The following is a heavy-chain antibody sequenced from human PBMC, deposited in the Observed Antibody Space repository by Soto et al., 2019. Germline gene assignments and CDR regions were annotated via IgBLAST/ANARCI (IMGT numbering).Heavy chain of an antibody. CDR3: ATRTAPCYYAMNL. D-gene: IGHD1-1*01. CDR2: INTGGST. Sequence: EVQLAESGGGLIQPGGSLRLSCAASGFTVRSNYMTWVRQAPGKGLECVSVINTGGSTYYADSVKGRFTISRDNSKNTLFLQMNSLRAEDTAVYYCATRTAPCYYAMNLWGQGTTVTVSS. J-gene: IGHJ6*02. V-gene: IGHV3-53*01. CDR1: GFTVRSNY.